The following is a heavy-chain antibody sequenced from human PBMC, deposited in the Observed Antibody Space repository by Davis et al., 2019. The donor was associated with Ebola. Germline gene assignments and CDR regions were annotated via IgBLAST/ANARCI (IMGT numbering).Heavy chain of an antibody. CDR1: GFTFSSYW. Sequence: PGGSLRLSCAASGFTFSSYWMSWVRQAPGKGLEWVANIKQDGSEKYYVDSVKGRFTISRDNAKNSLYLQMNSLRAEDTAVYYCARDGGFLEDWFDPWGQGTLVTVSS. CDR3: ARDGGFLEDWFDP. D-gene: IGHD3-3*01. CDR2: IKQDGSEK. J-gene: IGHJ5*02. V-gene: IGHV3-7*03.